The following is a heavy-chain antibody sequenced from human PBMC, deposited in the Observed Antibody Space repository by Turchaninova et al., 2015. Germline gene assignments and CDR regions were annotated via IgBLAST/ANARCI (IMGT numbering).Heavy chain of an antibody. Sequence: EVLLVESGGGVVQPGGSLRLSCAAAGFNFEAFAMHWVRHAPGKGLELVSGITGGCGHTGYAVSVKGRFTISSDNAKNSLYLQMNSLRNEDLPFYYCVKAFSYYFEGSDSYLDSWGQGALVTVSS. V-gene: IGHV3-9*03. J-gene: IGHJ4*02. D-gene: IGHD2/OR15-2a*01. CDR1: GFNFEAFA. CDR3: VKAFSYYFEGSDSYLDS. CDR2: ITGGCGHT.